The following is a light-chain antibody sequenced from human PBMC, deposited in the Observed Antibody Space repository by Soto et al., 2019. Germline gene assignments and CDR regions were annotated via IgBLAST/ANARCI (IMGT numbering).Light chain of an antibody. CDR3: QQRSNWPPT. Sequence: IVMTPSPATLSVSPGQRATLSCRASQSVSSNLAWYQQKPGQAPRLLIYDASNRATGIPARFSGSGSGTDFTLTISSLEPEDFAVYYCQQRSNWPPTFGGGTKVDI. V-gene: IGKV3-11*01. J-gene: IGKJ4*01. CDR1: QSVSSN. CDR2: DAS.